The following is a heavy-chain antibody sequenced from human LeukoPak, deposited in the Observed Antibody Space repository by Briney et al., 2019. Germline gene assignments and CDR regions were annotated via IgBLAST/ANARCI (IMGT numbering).Heavy chain of an antibody. V-gene: IGHV3-21*01. J-gene: IGHJ2*01. CDR2: ISSSSSYI. D-gene: IGHD4-17*01. CDR1: GFTFSSYS. CDR3: ASKETYGPHWYFDL. Sequence: GGSLRLSCAASGFTFSSYSMNWVRQAPGKGLEWVSSISSSSSYIYYADSVKGRFTISRDNAKNSLYLQMNSLRAEDTAVYYCASKETYGPHWYFDLWGRGTLVTVSS.